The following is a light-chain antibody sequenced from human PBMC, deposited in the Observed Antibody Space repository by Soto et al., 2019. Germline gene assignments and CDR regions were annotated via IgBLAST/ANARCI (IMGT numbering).Light chain of an antibody. Sequence: DIQMTQSPSSVSASVGDRVTITCRASQGISSWLAWYQQKPGKAPKLLIFAASSLQSGVPSRFSGSGSGTXXXXXXXSLQPEDFATYYCQQANSFLTFGGGTKVEIK. CDR2: AAS. CDR3: QQANSFLT. V-gene: IGKV1-12*01. J-gene: IGKJ4*01. CDR1: QGISSW.